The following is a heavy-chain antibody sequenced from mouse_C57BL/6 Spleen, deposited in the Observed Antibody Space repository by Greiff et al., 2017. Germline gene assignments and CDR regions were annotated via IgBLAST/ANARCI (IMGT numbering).Heavy chain of an antibody. CDR1: GYAFSSYW. D-gene: IGHD1-1*02. J-gene: IGHJ2*01. V-gene: IGHV1-82*01. Sequence: VQLQQSGPELVKPGASVKISCKASGYAFSSYWMNWVKQRPGKGLEWIGRIYPGDGDTNYNGKFKGKATLTADKSSSTAYMQLSSLTSEDSAVYFCARAGGNDSDYWGKGTTLTVAS. CDR2: IYPGDGDT. CDR3: ARAGGNDSDY.